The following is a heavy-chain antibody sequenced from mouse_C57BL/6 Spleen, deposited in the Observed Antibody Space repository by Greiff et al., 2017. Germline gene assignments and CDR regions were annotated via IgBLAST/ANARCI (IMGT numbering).Heavy chain of an antibody. Sequence: EVQLQQSGPGLVKPSQSLSLTCSVTGYSITSGYYWNWIRQFPGNKLEWMGYISYDGSNNYNPSLKNRISITRDTSKNQFFLKLNSVTTEDTATYYCARGGYDLFAYWGQGTLVTVSA. CDR3: ARGGYDLFAY. CDR1: GYSITSGYY. V-gene: IGHV3-6*01. D-gene: IGHD2-3*01. J-gene: IGHJ3*01. CDR2: ISYDGSN.